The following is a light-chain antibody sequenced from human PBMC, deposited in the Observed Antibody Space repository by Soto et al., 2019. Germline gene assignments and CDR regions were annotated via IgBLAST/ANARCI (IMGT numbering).Light chain of an antibody. V-gene: IGKV3-20*01. Sequence: EIVLTQSPDTLTLSPGERATLSCRAGQSVSSNYLAWYQQKPGQAPRLLIFGASSRATGIPDRFSGSGSGTDFTLTISRLEPEDLAVYYCQQYGSSPITFGEGTRLEIK. CDR3: QQYGSSPIT. J-gene: IGKJ5*01. CDR1: QSVSSNY. CDR2: GAS.